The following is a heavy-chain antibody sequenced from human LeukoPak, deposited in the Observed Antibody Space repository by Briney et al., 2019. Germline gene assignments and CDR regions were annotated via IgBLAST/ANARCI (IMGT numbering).Heavy chain of an antibody. Sequence: PGGSLRLSCAASGFTVSTNCMTWVRQAPGKGLEWVSSISSSSSYIYYADSVKGRFTISRDNAKNSLYLQMNSLRAEDTAVYYCARGTPSAGTSSFDYWGQGTLVTVSS. CDR2: ISSSSSYI. CDR3: ARGTPSAGTSSFDY. CDR1: GFTVSTNC. D-gene: IGHD1-7*01. V-gene: IGHV3-21*01. J-gene: IGHJ4*02.